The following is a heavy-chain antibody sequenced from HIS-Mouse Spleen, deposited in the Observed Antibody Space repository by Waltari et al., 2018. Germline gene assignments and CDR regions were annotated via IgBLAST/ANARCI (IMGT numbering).Heavy chain of an antibody. J-gene: IGHJ3*02. D-gene: IGHD3-10*01. V-gene: IGHV2-5*01. Sequence: QITLKESGPTLVKLTQTLTLTCTFSGFSLSTSGVGVRWIRQPPGKALEWLALISWNDDKRYTPTLKSRLTITKDTSKNQVVLTMTNMDPVDTATYYCAHITGIGAFDIWGQGTMVTVSS. CDR3: AHITGIGAFDI. CDR1: GFSLSTSGVG. CDR2: ISWNDDK.